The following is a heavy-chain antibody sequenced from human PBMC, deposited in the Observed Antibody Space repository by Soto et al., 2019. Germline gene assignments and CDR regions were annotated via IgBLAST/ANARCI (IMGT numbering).Heavy chain of an antibody. Sequence: GGSLRLSCAASGFTFSNAWMSWVRQAPGKGLEWVGRIKSKTDGGTTDYAAPVKGRFTISRDDSKNTLYLQMNSLKTEDTAVYCCTTEGDFWSGYPTPYYYYGMDVWGQGTTVTVSS. CDR1: GFTFSNAW. CDR3: TTEGDFWSGYPTPYYYYGMDV. V-gene: IGHV3-15*01. J-gene: IGHJ6*02. D-gene: IGHD3-3*01. CDR2: IKSKTDGGTT.